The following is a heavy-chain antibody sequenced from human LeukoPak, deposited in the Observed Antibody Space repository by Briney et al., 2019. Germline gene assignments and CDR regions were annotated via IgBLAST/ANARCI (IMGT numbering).Heavy chain of an antibody. D-gene: IGHD6-13*01. CDR3: AKDYGSSWSFDY. V-gene: IGHV3-23*01. CDR2: ISGTGGST. J-gene: IGHJ4*02. Sequence: GGSLRLSCAASGFTFSSYAMSWVRQASGKGLEWVSAISGTGGSTYYADSVKGRFTISRDNSKNTLYLQMNSLRAEDTAVYYCAKDYGSSWSFDYWGQGTLVTVSS. CDR1: GFTFSSYA.